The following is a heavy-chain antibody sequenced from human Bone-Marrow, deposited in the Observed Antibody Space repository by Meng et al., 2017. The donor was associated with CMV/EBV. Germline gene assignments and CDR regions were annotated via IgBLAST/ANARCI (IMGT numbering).Heavy chain of an antibody. J-gene: IGHJ6*02. Sequence: GGSLRLSCAASGFTFSSYWMTWVRQAPGKGLEWVANINQDGSEKYYVDSVKDRITISRDNDAKSLFLQMSSLEAEDTGVYFCARGGATQVRTYGMDVWGQGTTVTVSS. CDR1: GFTFSSYW. D-gene: IGHD5-24*01. CDR3: ARGGATQVRTYGMDV. V-gene: IGHV3-7*01. CDR2: INQDGSEK.